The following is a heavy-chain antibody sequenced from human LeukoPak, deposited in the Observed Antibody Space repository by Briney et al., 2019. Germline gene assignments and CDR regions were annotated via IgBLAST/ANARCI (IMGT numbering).Heavy chain of an antibody. J-gene: IGHJ5*02. CDR2: ISTYNGHT. CDR1: GYTFTSYG. CDR3: ARDGYYDFWSGYYNWFDP. Sequence: GASVKVSCKASGYTFTSYGISWVRQAPGQGLEWMGWISTYNGHTNYARKVQGRVTMTTDTSTSTAYMELRSLRSDDTAVYYCARDGYYDFWSGYYNWFDPWGQGTLVTVSS. V-gene: IGHV1-18*01. D-gene: IGHD3-3*01.